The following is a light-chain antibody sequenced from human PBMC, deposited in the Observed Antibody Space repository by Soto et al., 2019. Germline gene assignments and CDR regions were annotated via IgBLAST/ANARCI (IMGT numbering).Light chain of an antibody. CDR1: QNIYSY. Sequence: DIQMTQSPSSLSSSVGDRVTITCRASQNIYSYLNWYQQKPGTAPKLLIYTASNLQRGVPSKFSGSRSGTDFTLTISSLQPEDFATYYCQHSYSIPFTFGQGTKMEI. J-gene: IGKJ2*01. CDR3: QHSYSIPFT. CDR2: TAS. V-gene: IGKV1-39*01.